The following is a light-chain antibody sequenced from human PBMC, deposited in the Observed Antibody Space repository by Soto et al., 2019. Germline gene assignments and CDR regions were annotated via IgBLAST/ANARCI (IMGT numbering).Light chain of an antibody. CDR2: WAS. J-gene: IGKJ2*01. V-gene: IGKV4-1*01. CDR3: QQYYTSPPT. Sequence: DIVVTQSPDSLAVSLGERATINCKSSQSVFYTSNNRNYIAWYHQRPGQPPKLLIYWASTRESGVPDRFSGSESGTDFTLTISSLXXXXXXVYYCQQYYTSPPTFGQGTKLEIK. CDR1: QSVFYTSNNRNY.